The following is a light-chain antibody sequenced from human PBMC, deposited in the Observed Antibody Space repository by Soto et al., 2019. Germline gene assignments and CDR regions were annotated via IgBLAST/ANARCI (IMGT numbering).Light chain of an antibody. CDR1: QSISRT. CDR3: QQYTNWPPIT. Sequence: EIVLTQSPDTLSVSPGERATLSCRASQSISRTLAWYQQKSGQPPRLLIYDASTRATGFPARFSGSGSGTDFTLTISNLQSEDFAVYYCQQYTNWPPITFGQGTRLEI. J-gene: IGKJ5*01. CDR2: DAS. V-gene: IGKV3D-15*01.